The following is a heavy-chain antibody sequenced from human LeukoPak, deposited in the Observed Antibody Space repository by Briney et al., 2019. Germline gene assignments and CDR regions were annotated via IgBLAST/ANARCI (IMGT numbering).Heavy chain of an antibody. Sequence: SGTLSLTCAVSGGSISSSGYYWGWIRQPPGKGLEWIGSIYYSGSTYYNPSLKSRVTISVDTSKNQFSLKLSSVTAADTAVYYCATHRGYNPFDYWGQGTLVTVSS. J-gene: IGHJ4*02. D-gene: IGHD1-14*01. V-gene: IGHV4-39*01. CDR1: GGSISSSGYY. CDR3: ATHRGYNPFDY. CDR2: IYYSGST.